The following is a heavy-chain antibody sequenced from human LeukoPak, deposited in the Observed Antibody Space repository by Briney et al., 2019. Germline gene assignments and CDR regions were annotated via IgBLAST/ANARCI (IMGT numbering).Heavy chain of an antibody. D-gene: IGHD2/OR15-2a*01. CDR1: AGSSRSSNW. CDR2: IYQSGST. J-gene: IGHJ5*02. CDR3: VRYKREAEDCTSTVCNSWFDP. V-gene: IGHV4-4*02. Sequence: PSETLSLTCAVSAGSSRSSNWWGWVRQPPGKGLEWIGEIYQSGSTNYNPSLKSRVTISMDKSKNQFSLKLTSVTAADTAVYYCVRYKREAEDCTSTVCNSWFDPWGQGTLVTVSS.